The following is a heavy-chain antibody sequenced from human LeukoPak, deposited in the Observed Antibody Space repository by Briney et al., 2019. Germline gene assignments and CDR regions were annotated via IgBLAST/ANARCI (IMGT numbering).Heavy chain of an antibody. D-gene: IGHD5-12*01. CDR3: ARSGLDSRYYFGMDV. Sequence: PSETLSLTCTVSGGSISSYYWSWIRQPPGGGLEGIGDIYYSGSTNYNPSLKRRVTISLDTSKSQFSLKLRSVTAADTAVYYCARSGLDSRYYFGMDVWGQGTTVTVSS. V-gene: IGHV4-59*01. CDR2: IYYSGST. J-gene: IGHJ6*02. CDR1: GGSISSYY.